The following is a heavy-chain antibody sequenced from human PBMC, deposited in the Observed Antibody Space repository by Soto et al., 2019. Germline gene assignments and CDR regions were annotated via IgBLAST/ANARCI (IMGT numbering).Heavy chain of an antibody. CDR3: ARTSSYDFWSGYYTNWFDP. CDR2: IYTSGST. D-gene: IGHD3-3*01. J-gene: IGHJ5*02. CDR1: GGSIISYY. Sequence: SETLSPTCTVSGGSIISYYWSWIRQPAGKGLEWIGRIYTSGSTNYNPSLKSRVTMSVDTSKNQFSLKLSSVTAADTAVYYCARTSSYDFWSGYYTNWFDPWGQGTLVTVSS. V-gene: IGHV4-4*07.